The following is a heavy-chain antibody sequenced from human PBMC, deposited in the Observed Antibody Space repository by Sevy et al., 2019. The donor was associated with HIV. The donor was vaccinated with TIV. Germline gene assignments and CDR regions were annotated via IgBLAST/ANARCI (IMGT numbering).Heavy chain of an antibody. CDR2: ISIDGNNE. J-gene: IGHJ4*02. V-gene: IGHV3-30-3*01. CDR3: ARAGSYSYGDC. Sequence: GGSLRLSCTASGFTFSSYAMHWVRQAPGKGLEWVAVISIDGNNEYYADSVKGRFTISRDTSKNTRFLQMNSLRAEDTAVYYCARAGSYSYGDCWGQGTLVTVSS. D-gene: IGHD5-18*01. CDR1: GFTFSSYA.